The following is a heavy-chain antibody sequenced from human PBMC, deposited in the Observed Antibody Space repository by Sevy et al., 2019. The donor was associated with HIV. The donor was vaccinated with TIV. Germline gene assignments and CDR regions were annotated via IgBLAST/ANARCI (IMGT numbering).Heavy chain of an antibody. V-gene: IGHV3-23*01. CDR3: AKDLPTNRNSGTYYDY. CDR2: IRGSGDRT. CDR1: GYTFSNYA. Sequence: GGSLRLSCAASGYTFSNYAMTWVRHSPGKGLEWVASIRGSGDRTFYADSVKGRFTISRDNSKNTLYLQMNSLRAEDTAVYYCAKDLPTNRNSGTYYDYWGQGTLVTVSS. D-gene: IGHD1-26*01. J-gene: IGHJ4*02.